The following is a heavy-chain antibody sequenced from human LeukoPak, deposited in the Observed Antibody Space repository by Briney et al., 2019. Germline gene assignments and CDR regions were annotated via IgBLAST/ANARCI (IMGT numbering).Heavy chain of an antibody. J-gene: IGHJ4*02. Sequence: GGSLRLSCAASGFTFSNYAMHWVRQAPGMGLEYVSAINANGGGTYYADSVKGRFTISRDNSKNTLFLQMDSLRAEDTAVYYCARNYYDSSGYQEATFNYWGQGTLVTVSS. CDR2: INANGGGT. V-gene: IGHV3-64*04. D-gene: IGHD3-22*01. CDR3: ARNYYDSSGYQEATFNY. CDR1: GFTFSNYA.